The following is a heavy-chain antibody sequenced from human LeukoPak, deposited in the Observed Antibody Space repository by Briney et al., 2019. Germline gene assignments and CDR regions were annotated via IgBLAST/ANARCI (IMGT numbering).Heavy chain of an antibody. CDR2: ISSSSSYI. J-gene: IGHJ4*02. CDR3: ARGGMVTIFGVADY. CDR1: GFTFSSYS. Sequence: GGSLRLSCAASGFTFSSYSMSWVRQAPGKGLEWVSSISSSSSYIYYADSVKGRFTISRDNAKNSLYLQMNSLRAEDTAVYCCARGGMVTIFGVADYWGQGTLVTVSS. V-gene: IGHV3-21*01. D-gene: IGHD3-3*01.